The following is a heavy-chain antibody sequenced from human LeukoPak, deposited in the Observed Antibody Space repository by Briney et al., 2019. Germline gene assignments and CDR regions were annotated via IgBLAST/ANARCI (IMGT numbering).Heavy chain of an antibody. J-gene: IGHJ4*02. CDR1: GYTFTGYY. D-gene: IGHD6-13*01. CDR2: INPNSGGT. CDR3: ARDRGSSWPADY. Sequence: ASGKVSCKASGYTFTGYYMHWVRQAPGQGLERMGWINPNSGGTNYAQKFQGRVTMTRDTSISTAYMELSRLRSDDTAVYYCARDRGSSWPADYWGQGTLVTVSS. V-gene: IGHV1-2*02.